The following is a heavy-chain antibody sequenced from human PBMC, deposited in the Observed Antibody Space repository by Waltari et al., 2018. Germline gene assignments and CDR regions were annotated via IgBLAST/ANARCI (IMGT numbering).Heavy chain of an antibody. D-gene: IGHD3-9*01. J-gene: IGHJ1*01. V-gene: IGHV4-34*02. CDR1: GFSLTDYY. CDR3: VTGPRDKWVGRYSGEFFHH. CDR2: NNRGDIT. Sequence: QVQLQQWGAGLVRPSETLSLTCDVYGFSLTDYYWTWIPQSPGKGREWIGENNRGDITNYIPSLENRVTILWDKYKNQFSLRLDSVTAADTGVYYCVTGPRDKWVGRYSGEFFHHWGPGTLVTVSS.